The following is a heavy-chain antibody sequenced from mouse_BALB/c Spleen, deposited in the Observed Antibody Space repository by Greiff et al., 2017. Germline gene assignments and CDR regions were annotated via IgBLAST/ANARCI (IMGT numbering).Heavy chain of an antibody. CDR3: ARGGGYDAMDY. J-gene: IGHJ4*01. V-gene: IGHV5-17*02. CDR2: ISSGSSTI. CDR1: GFTFSSFG. Sequence: EVQLVESGGGLVQPGGSRKLSCAASGFTFSSFGMHWVRQAPEKGLEWVAYISSGSSTIYYADTVKGRFTISRDNPKNTLFLQMTSLRSEDTAMYYCARGGGYDAMDYLGQGTSVTVSA. D-gene: IGHD1-1*02.